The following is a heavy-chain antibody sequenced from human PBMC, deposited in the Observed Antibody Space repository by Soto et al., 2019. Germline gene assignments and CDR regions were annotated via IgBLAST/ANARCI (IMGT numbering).Heavy chain of an antibody. V-gene: IGHV1-69*06. CDR1: GGTFSSYA. Sequence: ASVKVSCKASGGTFSSYAISWVRQAPGQGLEWMGGIIPIFGTANYAQKFQGRVTITADKSTSTAYMELSSLRSEDTAVYYCARDLLYYYGSGSSSYGMDVWGQGTTVTVSS. CDR2: IIPIFGTA. J-gene: IGHJ6*02. CDR3: ARDLLYYYGSGSSSYGMDV. D-gene: IGHD3-10*01.